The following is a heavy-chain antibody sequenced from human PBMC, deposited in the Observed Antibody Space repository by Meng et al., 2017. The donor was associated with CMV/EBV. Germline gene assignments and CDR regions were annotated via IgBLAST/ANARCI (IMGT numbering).Heavy chain of an antibody. Sequence: QVQLVQSGAEVKKPGSSVEVSCXXSGGTFSSYAISWVRQAPGQGLEWMGGIIPIFGTANYAQKFQGRVTITADESTSTAYMELSSLRSEDTAVYYCARDAPYSSSWPLFDYWGQGTRVTVSS. J-gene: IGHJ4*02. V-gene: IGHV1-69*12. D-gene: IGHD6-13*01. CDR3: ARDAPYSSSWPLFDY. CDR1: GGTFSSYA. CDR2: IIPIFGTA.